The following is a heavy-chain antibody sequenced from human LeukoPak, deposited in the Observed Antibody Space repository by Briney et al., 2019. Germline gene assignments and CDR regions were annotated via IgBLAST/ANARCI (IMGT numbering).Heavy chain of an antibody. J-gene: IGHJ4*02. CDR2: ISASGDMT. Sequence: GGSLRLSCAASGFTFSNFAVSWVRQAPGKGLEWVSAISASGDMTFYADSVKGRFTVSRDNSKNTLYLQMDSLRADDTAVYYCARWYCSSTSCYYDYWGQGTLVTVSS. D-gene: IGHD2-2*01. CDR3: ARWYCSSTSCYYDY. CDR1: GFTFSNFA. V-gene: IGHV3-23*01.